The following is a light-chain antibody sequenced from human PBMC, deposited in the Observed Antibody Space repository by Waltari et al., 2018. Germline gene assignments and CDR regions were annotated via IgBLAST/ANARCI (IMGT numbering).Light chain of an antibody. J-gene: IGLJ2*01. V-gene: IGLV1-44*01. CDR1: SSNIGSNT. Sequence: QSVLTQPPSASGTPGQRVTISCSGSSSNIGSNTVNWYQQLPGTAPKLLIYSNNPRPSWVPDRFSGSKSGTSASLAISGLQSEDEADYYCAAWDDSLNGPYVVFGGGTKLTVL. CDR3: AAWDDSLNGPYVV. CDR2: SNN.